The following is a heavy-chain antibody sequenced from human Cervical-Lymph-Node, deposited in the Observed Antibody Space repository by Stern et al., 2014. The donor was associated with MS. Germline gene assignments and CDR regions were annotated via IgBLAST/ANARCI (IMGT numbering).Heavy chain of an antibody. D-gene: IGHD6-6*01. V-gene: IGHV1-46*01. CDR3: ARTKDSSIEARPGEHNYLGMDV. CDR1: GYPFINHY. CDR2: INPSGGAT. J-gene: IGHJ6*02. Sequence: EQLVESGAEVKKPGASVKVSCKASGYPFINHYMHWVRQAPGQGLEWMGVINPSGGATNYAQKFQGRVTMTRDTSTNTVDLELGSLRSEDTAVYYCARTKDSSIEARPGEHNYLGMDVWGQGTTVTVFS.